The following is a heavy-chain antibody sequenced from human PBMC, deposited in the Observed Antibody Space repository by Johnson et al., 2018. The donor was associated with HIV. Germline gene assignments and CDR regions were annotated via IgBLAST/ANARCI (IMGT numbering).Heavy chain of an antibody. CDR1: GFTFSSYA. CDR3: ARDHGQLWLLPAFDI. V-gene: IGHV3-30*04. CDR2: ISYDGGNK. Sequence: QVQLVESGGGVVQPGRSLRLSCAASGFTFSSYAMHWVRQAPGKGLEWVAVISYDGGNKYYADSVKGRFTISRDNSKNKLYLQRNSLRVEDTAVYYCARDHGQLWLLPAFDIWGQGTMVTVSS. D-gene: IGHD5-18*01. J-gene: IGHJ3*02.